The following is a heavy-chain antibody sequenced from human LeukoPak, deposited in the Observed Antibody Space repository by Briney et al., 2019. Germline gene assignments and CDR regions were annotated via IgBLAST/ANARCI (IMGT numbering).Heavy chain of an antibody. J-gene: IGHJ4*02. CDR2: INHSGST. CDR1: GGSFSGYY. Sequence: PSETLSLTCAVYGGSFSGYYWSWIRQPPGKGLEWIGEINHSGSTNYNPSLKSRVTISVDTSKNQFSLKLSSVTAADTAVYYCARESGVRYGDPKSSIFDYWGQGTLVTVSS. D-gene: IGHD4-17*01. CDR3: ARESGVRYGDPKSSIFDY. V-gene: IGHV4-34*01.